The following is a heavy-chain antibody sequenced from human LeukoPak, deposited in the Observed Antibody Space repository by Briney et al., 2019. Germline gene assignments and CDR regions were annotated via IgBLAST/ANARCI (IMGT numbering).Heavy chain of an antibody. V-gene: IGHV3-9*01. CDR3: AKDKSAMVRGVGDAFDI. J-gene: IGHJ3*02. CDR2: ISWNSGST. Sequence: GGSLRLSCAASGFTFDDYAMYWVRQAPGKGLEWVSGISWNSGSTGYADSVKGRFTISRDNAKNSLYLQMDSLRAEDTALYYCAKDKSAMVRGVGDAFDIWGQGTMVTVSS. CDR1: GFTFDDYA. D-gene: IGHD3-10*01.